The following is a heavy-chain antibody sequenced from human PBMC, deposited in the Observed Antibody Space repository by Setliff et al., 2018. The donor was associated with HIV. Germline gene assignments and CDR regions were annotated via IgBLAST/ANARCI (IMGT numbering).Heavy chain of an antibody. Sequence: SETLSLTCTVSGGSISSSSFYWGWIRQPPGKGLEWIGSIYYSGSTYNNPSLKSRVTISVDRSENQFALKLTSVTAADTAVYYCASPIPDDSSGYFPWWYFDLWGRGTLVTV. CDR2: IYYSGST. V-gene: IGHV4-39*01. CDR1: GGSISSSSFY. CDR3: ASPIPDDSSGYFPWWYFDL. D-gene: IGHD3-22*01. J-gene: IGHJ2*01.